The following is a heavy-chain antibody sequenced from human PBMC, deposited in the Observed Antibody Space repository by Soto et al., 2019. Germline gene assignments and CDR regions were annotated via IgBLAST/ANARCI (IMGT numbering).Heavy chain of an antibody. CDR1: GFTFSNAW. J-gene: IGHJ4*02. D-gene: IGHD3-9*01. CDR3: TTGYYDILTGYSAAYYFDY. Sequence: EVQLVESGGGLVKPGGSLRLSCAASGFTFSNAWMSWVRQAPGKGLEWVGRIKSKTDGGTTDYAAPVKGRFTISRDDSKNTLYLQMNSLKTEDTAVYYCTTGYYDILTGYSAAYYFDYWGQGTLVTVSS. V-gene: IGHV3-15*01. CDR2: IKSKTDGGTT.